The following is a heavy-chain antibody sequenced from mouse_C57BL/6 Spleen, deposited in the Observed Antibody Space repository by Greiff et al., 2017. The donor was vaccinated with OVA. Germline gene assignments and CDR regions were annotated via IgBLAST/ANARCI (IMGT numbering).Heavy chain of an antibody. V-gene: IGHV1-50*01. Sequence: QVQLQQPGAELVKPGASVKLSCKASGYTFTSYWMQWVKQRPGQGLEWIGEIDPSDSYTNYNQKFKGKATLTVDTSSSTDYMQLSSLTSEDSAVYYCARSRGNYAWFAYWGQGTLVTVSA. J-gene: IGHJ3*01. CDR3: ARSRGNYAWFAY. CDR2: IDPSDSYT. CDR1: GYTFTSYW. D-gene: IGHD2-1*01.